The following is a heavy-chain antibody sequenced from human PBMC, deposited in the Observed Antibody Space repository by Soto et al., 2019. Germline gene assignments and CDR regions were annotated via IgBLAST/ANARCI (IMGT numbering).Heavy chain of an antibody. CDR2: ISAYNGNT. Sequence: QVQLVQSGAEVKKPGASVKVSCKASGYTFTSYGISGVRQAPGQGLEWMGWISAYNGNTNYAQKLQGRVTMTTDTSTSTAYMELRSLRSDDTAVYYCARDHVPGIVVLNWFDPWGQGTLVTVSS. D-gene: IGHD2-15*01. J-gene: IGHJ5*02. CDR1: GYTFTSYG. CDR3: ARDHVPGIVVLNWFDP. V-gene: IGHV1-18*01.